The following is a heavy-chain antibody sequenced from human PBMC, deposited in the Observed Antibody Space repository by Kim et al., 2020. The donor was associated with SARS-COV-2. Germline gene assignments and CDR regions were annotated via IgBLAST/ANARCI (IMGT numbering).Heavy chain of an antibody. CDR1: GFTFSSYA. CDR2: ISGSGRNT. J-gene: IGHJ4*02. D-gene: IGHD3-9*01. V-gene: IGHV3-23*01. Sequence: GGSLRLSCAASGFTFSSYAMSWVRQAPGKGLEWVSVISGSGRNTHYADSVKGRFTISRDNSKNTLYVEMNSLRAEDTAVYYCAHLGAYYDILTGYYSPVEQIDFWGQGTLVTVSS. CDR3: AHLGAYYDILTGYYSPVEQIDF.